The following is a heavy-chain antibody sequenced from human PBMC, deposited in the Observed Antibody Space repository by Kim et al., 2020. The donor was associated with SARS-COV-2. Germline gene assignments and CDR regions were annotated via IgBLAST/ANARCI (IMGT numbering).Heavy chain of an antibody. J-gene: IGHJ4*02. V-gene: IGHV3-11*06. CDR3: ARSAAGPTRDFDY. D-gene: IGHD6-13*01. Sequence: YADSGKGRFTISRDNAKNSLYLQMNSLRAEDTAVYYCARSAAGPTRDFDYWGQGTLVTVSS.